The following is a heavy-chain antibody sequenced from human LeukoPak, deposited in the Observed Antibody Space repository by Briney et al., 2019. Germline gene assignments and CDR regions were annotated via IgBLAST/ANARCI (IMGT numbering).Heavy chain of an antibody. CDR3: ARDEVLQGYY. J-gene: IGHJ4*02. CDR2: TYYRSKWYN. Sequence: SQTLSLTCAISGDSVSSNSAAWNWIRQSPSRGLEWLGRTYYRSKWYNDYAVSVKSRITINPDTSKNQFPLKLSSVTAADTAVYYCARDEVLQGYYWGQGTLVTVSS. D-gene: IGHD4/OR15-4a*01. V-gene: IGHV6-1*01. CDR1: GDSVSSNSAA.